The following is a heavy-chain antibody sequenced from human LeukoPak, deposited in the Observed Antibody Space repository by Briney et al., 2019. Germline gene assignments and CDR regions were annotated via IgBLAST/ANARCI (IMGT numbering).Heavy chain of an antibody. CDR2: IYYSGST. Sequence: SETLSLTCTVSGGSISSGGYYWSWIRQHPGKGLEWIGYIYYSGSTYYNPSLKSRVTISVDTSKNQFSLKLSSVTAADTAVYYCARSTRMDTAMASWGQGTLVTVSS. D-gene: IGHD5-18*01. CDR3: ARSTRMDTAMAS. CDR1: GGSISSGGYY. V-gene: IGHV4-31*03. J-gene: IGHJ5*02.